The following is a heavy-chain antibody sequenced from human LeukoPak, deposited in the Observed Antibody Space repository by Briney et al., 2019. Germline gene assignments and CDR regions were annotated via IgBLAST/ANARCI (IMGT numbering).Heavy chain of an antibody. D-gene: IGHD2-21*02. CDR1: FGLSGYG. J-gene: IGHJ4*02. V-gene: IGHV3-48*01. CDR3: ARSMTSAFYFDI. CDR2: ISATGSPI. Sequence: GGSLRLSCTFGLSGYGLTWVRQAPGTGLEWVSYISATGSPIYYSDSVKGRFTISRDNAKNSLYLQMDSLGAEDTAVYYCARSMTSAFYFDIWGRGTLVTVSS.